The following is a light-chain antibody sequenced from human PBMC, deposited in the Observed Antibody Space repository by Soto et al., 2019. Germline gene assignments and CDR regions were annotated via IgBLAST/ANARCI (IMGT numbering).Light chain of an antibody. CDR3: SSYAGSNNLRV. Sequence: QSVLTQPPSASGSPGQSVTISCTGTSSDVGGYNYVSWYQQHPGKAPKPMIYEVSKRPSGVPDRFSGSKSGNTASLTVSGLQAEDEADYYCSSYAGSNNLRVFGTGTKVTVL. CDR2: EVS. CDR1: SSDVGGYNY. V-gene: IGLV2-8*01. J-gene: IGLJ1*01.